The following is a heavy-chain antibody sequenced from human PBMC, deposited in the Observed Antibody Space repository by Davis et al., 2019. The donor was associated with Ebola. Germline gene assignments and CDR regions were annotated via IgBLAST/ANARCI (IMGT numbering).Heavy chain of an antibody. V-gene: IGHV4-34*01. J-gene: IGHJ5*02. CDR2: INHSGST. CDR3: ARADFWSGYPDL. Sequence: PGGSLRLSCAVYGGSFSGYYWSWIRQPPGKGLEWIGEINHSGSTNYNPSLKSRVTISVDTSKNQFSLKLSSVTAADTAVYYCARADFWSGYPDLWGQGTLVTVSS. D-gene: IGHD3-3*01. CDR1: GGSFSGYY.